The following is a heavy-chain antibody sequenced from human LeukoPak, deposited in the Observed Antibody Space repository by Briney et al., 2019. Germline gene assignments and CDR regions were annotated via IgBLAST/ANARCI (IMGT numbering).Heavy chain of an antibody. D-gene: IGHD6-19*01. J-gene: IGHJ4*02. Sequence: GGSLRLSCAASGFTFDDYGMSWVRHAPGKGLEWVSGINWNGGSTGYADSVKGRFTISRDNAKNSLYLQMNSLRAEDTALYYCARWYSSGWNPDYWGQGTLVTVSS. CDR1: GFTFDDYG. CDR2: INWNGGST. CDR3: ARWYSSGWNPDY. V-gene: IGHV3-20*04.